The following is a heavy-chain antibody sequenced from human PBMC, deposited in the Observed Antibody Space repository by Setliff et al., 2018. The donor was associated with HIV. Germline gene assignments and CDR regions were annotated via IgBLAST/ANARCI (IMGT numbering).Heavy chain of an antibody. J-gene: IGHJ4*02. D-gene: IGHD1-26*01. CDR2: TRNKANSYTT. Sequence: GGSLRLSCAASGFTFSDHYMDWVRQAPGKGLEWVGRTRNKANSYTTEYAASVKGRFTISRDDSKNSLYLQMNSLKTEDTAVYYCARHRDGGTYPLDYWGQGTLVTVSS. V-gene: IGHV3-72*01. CDR1: GFTFSDHY. CDR3: ARHRDGGTYPLDY.